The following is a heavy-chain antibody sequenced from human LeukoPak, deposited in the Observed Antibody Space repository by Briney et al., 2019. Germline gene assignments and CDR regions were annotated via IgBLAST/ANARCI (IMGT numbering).Heavy chain of an antibody. Sequence: GGSLRLSCAASGFTFSSYGMHWVRQAPGKGLEWVAVISYDGSNKYYADSVKGRFTTSRDNSKNTLYLQMNSLRAEDTAVYYCAKDLEGGRWLQFAFDYWGQGTLVTVSS. J-gene: IGHJ4*02. CDR1: GFTFSSYG. CDR2: ISYDGSNK. V-gene: IGHV3-30*18. CDR3: AKDLEGGRWLQFAFDY. D-gene: IGHD5-24*01.